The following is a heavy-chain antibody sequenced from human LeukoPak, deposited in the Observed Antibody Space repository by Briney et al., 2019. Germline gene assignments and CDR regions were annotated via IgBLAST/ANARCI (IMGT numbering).Heavy chain of an antibody. CDR2: INHSGST. D-gene: IGHD6-19*01. CDR3: ARFPEAVAGTFDY. V-gene: IGHV4-34*01. J-gene: IGHJ4*02. CDR1: GGSFSGHY. Sequence: SETLSLTCAVYGGSFSGHYWSWICQPPGKGLEWIGEINHSGSTNYNPSLKSRVTISVDASKNQFPLKLSSVTAADTAVYYCARFPEAVAGTFDYWGQGTLVTVSS.